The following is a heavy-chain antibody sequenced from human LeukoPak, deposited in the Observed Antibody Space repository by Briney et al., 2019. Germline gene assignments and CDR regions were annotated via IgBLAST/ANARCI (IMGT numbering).Heavy chain of an antibody. D-gene: IGHD2-21*02. CDR2: INWNGGST. CDR1: GFTFSSYS. Sequence: RSGGSLRLSCAASGFTFSSYSMTWVRQAPGKGLEWVSCINWNGGSTGYADSVKGRSAISRDNAKHSQYLQMNSLRAEDTALYHCARELYGDCSFDYWGQGNLVTVSS. CDR3: ARELYGDCSFDY. V-gene: IGHV3-20*01. J-gene: IGHJ4*02.